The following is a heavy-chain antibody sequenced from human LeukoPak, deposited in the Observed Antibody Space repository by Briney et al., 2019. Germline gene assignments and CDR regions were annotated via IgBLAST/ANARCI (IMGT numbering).Heavy chain of an antibody. CDR2: IIPIFGTA. V-gene: IGHV1-69*13. CDR1: GGTFSSYA. CDR3: ASAGGSAGKFDY. D-gene: IGHD2-15*01. J-gene: IGHJ4*02. Sequence: SVKVSCKASGGTFSSYAISWVRQAPGQGLEWMGGIIPIFGTANYAQKFQGRVTITADESTSTAYVELSSLRSEDTAVYYCASAGGSAGKFDYWGQGTLVTVSS.